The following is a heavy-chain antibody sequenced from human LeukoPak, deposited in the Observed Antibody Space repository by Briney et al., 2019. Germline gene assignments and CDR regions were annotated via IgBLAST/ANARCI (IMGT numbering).Heavy chain of an antibody. J-gene: IGHJ6*02. Sequence: KPGGSLRLSCAASGFTFSSYSMNWVRQAPGKGLEWVSSIKGRFTISRDNAKNSLYLQMNSLRAEDTAVYYRARDSIVVVPAAMRYYYYGMDVWGQGTTVTVSS. D-gene: IGHD2-2*01. CDR3: ARDSIVVVPAAMRYYYYGMDV. CDR1: GFTFSSYS. CDR2: I. V-gene: IGHV3-21*01.